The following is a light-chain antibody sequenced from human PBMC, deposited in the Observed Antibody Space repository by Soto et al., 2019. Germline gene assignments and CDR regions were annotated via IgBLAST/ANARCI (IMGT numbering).Light chain of an antibody. CDR1: QSVGRN. Sequence: EIVMTQSPATLSVSPGERATLSCRARQSVGRNLAWYQQKPCQAPRVLIYGASTRATGIPARFSGSGSGTEFTLTISSLQSEDFAIYSCQQYNHWPPLTFGGGTKVEIK. J-gene: IGKJ4*01. CDR3: QQYNHWPPLT. CDR2: GAS. V-gene: IGKV3-15*01.